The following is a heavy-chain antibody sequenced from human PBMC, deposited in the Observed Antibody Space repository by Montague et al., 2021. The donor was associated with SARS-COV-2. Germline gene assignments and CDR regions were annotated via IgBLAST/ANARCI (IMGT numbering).Heavy chain of an antibody. CDR1: VGSISGDNYS. V-gene: IGHV4-31*03. CDR2: IYYTGST. Sequence: LSLTCTVSVGSISGDNYSWTWIRQPPGKGLEWIAYIYYTGSTYYNPSLQSRLRTSLDTSKNQFSLTLTSVTPADTAIYYCARNRGWGSRGAGYIDLWGRGTLVTVSS. J-gene: IGHJ2*01. CDR3: ARNRGWGSRGAGYIDL. D-gene: IGHD7-27*01.